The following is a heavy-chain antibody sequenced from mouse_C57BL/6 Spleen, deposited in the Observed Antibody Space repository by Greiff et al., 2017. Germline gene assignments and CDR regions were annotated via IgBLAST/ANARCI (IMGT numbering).Heavy chain of an antibody. Sequence: QVQLQQSGAELVRPGASVTLSCKASGYTFTDYEMHWVKQTPVHGLEWIGAIDPETGGTAYNQKFKGKAILTADKSSRTAYMELRSLTSEDSAVYYCTRNYGSSWYFDVWGTGTTVTVSS. J-gene: IGHJ1*03. D-gene: IGHD1-1*01. CDR1: GYTFTDYE. CDR3: TRNYGSSWYFDV. CDR2: IDPETGGT. V-gene: IGHV1-15*01.